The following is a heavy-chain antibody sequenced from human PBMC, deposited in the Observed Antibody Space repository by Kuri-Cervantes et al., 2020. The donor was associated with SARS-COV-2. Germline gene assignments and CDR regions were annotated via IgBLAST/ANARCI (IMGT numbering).Heavy chain of an antibody. J-gene: IGHJ4*02. D-gene: IGHD4-23*01. Sequence: GGSLRLSCAASGFTFSSYAMGWVRQAPGKGLEWVSSISSRGDSTYYADSERGRFTISRDNSKNTLYLQMNSLRADDTAVYYCAKNRRTVAAPFDYWGQGTLVTVSS. CDR2: ISSRGDST. CDR1: GFTFSSYA. V-gene: IGHV3-23*01. CDR3: AKNRRTVAAPFDY.